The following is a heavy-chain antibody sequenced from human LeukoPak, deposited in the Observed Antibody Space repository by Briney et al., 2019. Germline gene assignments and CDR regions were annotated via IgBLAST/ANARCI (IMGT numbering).Heavy chain of an antibody. CDR2: ISYDGSNK. V-gene: IGHV3-30*18. CDR1: GFTFSSYG. D-gene: IGHD3-16*01. CDR3: AKTPLKLSPLGYFDY. J-gene: IGHJ4*02. Sequence: GGSLRLSCAASGFTFSSYGMHWVRQAPGKGLEWGAVISYDGSNKYYADSVKGRFTISRDNSKNTLYLQMNSLRAGDTAVYYCAKTPLKLSPLGYFDYWGQGTLVTVSS.